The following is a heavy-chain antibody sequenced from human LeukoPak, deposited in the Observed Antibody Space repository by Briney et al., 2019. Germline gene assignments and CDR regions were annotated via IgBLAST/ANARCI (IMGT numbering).Heavy chain of an antibody. J-gene: IGHJ4*02. CDR1: GGTFSSYA. D-gene: IGHD2-15*01. V-gene: IGHV1-69*13. Sequence: ASVKVSCKASGGTFSSYAISWVRQAPGQGLEWMGGIIPIFGTANYAQKFQGRVTITADESTSTAYMELSSLRSEDTAVYYCARGYCSGGSCYLDYWGQGTLVTVSS. CDR2: IIPIFGTA. CDR3: ARGYCSGGSCYLDY.